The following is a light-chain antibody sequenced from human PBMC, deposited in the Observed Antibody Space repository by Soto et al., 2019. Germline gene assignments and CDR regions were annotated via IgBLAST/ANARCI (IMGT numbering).Light chain of an antibody. CDR1: SSDVGGYNY. CDR3: RSFTSNNTVL. V-gene: IGLV2-14*01. Sequence: QPVLTQPASVSGSPGQSITISCTGTSSDVGGYNYVSWYQQHPGKAPKLMIYNVSNRPSGVSNRFSGSKSGNTASLTISGLHAEDEAHYYCRSFTSNNTVLFGGWTKLTVL. CDR2: NVS. J-gene: IGLJ2*01.